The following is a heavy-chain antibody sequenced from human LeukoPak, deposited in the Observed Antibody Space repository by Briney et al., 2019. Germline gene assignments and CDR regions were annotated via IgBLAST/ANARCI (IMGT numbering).Heavy chain of an antibody. D-gene: IGHD3-10*01. Sequence: MTSETLSLTCAVYGVSFSGYYWSWIRQPPGKGLEWIGEINHSGSANYNPSLKSRVIISVDTSKNQFSLKLSSVTAADTAVYYCARRGGIYSTNWFDPWGQGTLVTVSS. CDR3: ARRGGIYSTNWFDP. J-gene: IGHJ5*02. V-gene: IGHV4-34*01. CDR2: INHSGSA. CDR1: GVSFSGYY.